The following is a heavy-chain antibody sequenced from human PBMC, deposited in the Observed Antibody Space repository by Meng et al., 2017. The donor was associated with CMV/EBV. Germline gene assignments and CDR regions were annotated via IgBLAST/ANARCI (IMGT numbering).Heavy chain of an antibody. V-gene: IGHV4-59*01. CDR1: GGSISSYY. J-gene: IGHJ6*02. CDR3: ARAAGSSWYRDYYYGMDV. CDR2: IYYSGST. Sequence: LRLSCTVSGGSISSYYWSWIRQPPGKGLEWIGYIYYSGSTNYNPSLKSRVTISVDTSKNQFSLKLSSVTAADTAVYYCARAAGSSWYRDYYYGMDVWGQGTTVTVSS. D-gene: IGHD6-13*01.